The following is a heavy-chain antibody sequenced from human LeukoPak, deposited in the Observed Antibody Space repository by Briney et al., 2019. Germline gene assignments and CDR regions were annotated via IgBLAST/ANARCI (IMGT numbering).Heavy chain of an antibody. V-gene: IGHV1-69*13. Sequence: ASVKVSCKASGGTFSSYAISWVRQAPGQGLEWMGGIIPIFGTANYAQKFQGRVTITADESTSTAYMELSSLRSKDTAVYYCARDLTGSWHLPSTSWGQGTLVTVSS. CDR3: ARDLTGSWHLPSTS. CDR2: IIPIFGTA. CDR1: GGTFSSYA. J-gene: IGHJ4*02. D-gene: IGHD1-14*01.